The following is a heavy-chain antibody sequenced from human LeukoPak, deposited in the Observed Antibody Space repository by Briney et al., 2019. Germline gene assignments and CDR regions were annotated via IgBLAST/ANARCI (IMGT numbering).Heavy chain of an antibody. CDR1: GFTFSSYG. CDR3: ARVGALSSSWLLY. V-gene: IGHV3-48*03. Sequence: GGSLRLSCAASGFTFSSYGMNWVRQAPGKGLEWVSSISRSATTIYYADSVKGRFTISRDNAKNSLYLQMDSLRAEDTAVYFCARVGALSSSWLLYWGQGTLVTVSS. J-gene: IGHJ4*02. CDR2: ISRSATTI. D-gene: IGHD6-13*01.